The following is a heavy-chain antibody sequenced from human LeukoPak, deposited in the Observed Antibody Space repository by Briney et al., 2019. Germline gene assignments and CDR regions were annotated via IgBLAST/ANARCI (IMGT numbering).Heavy chain of an antibody. J-gene: IGHJ3*02. Sequence: SETLSLTCTVSGGSISSSSYYWGWLRQPPGKGLEWIGSIYYSGSSYYNPSLKSRLTISVDTSKSQFSLNLSSVTAADTAVYYCARLSIDFPFDIGGQGTMVTVSS. V-gene: IGHV4-39*01. CDR1: GGSISSSSYY. CDR3: ARLSIDFPFDI. CDR2: IYYSGSS. D-gene: IGHD2/OR15-2a*01.